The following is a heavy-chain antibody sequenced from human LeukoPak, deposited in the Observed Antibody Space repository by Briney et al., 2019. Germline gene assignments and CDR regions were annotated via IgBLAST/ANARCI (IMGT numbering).Heavy chain of an antibody. V-gene: IGHV4-31*03. CDR2: IYYSGNT. D-gene: IGHD4-17*01. Sequence: PSQTLSLTCTVSGGPISSGGYYWSWIRQHPGRGLEWIGYIYYSGNTYYNPSLKSRVTISVDTSKNQFSLKLSSVTAADTAVYYCARVTLDYGDYELGYWGQGTLVTVSS. J-gene: IGHJ4*02. CDR1: GGPISSGGYY. CDR3: ARVTLDYGDYELGY.